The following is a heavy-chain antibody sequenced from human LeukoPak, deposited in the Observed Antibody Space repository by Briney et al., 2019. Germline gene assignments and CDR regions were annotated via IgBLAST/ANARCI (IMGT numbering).Heavy chain of an antibody. CDR1: GFTFSSYS. Sequence: GGSLRLSCAASGFTFSSYSMNWVRQAPGKGLEWVSSISSSSSYIYYADSVKGRFTISRDNAKNSLYLQMNSLRAEDTAVYYCARTYYYDSSGYYYGRSAFDIWGQGTMVTVSS. V-gene: IGHV3-21*01. D-gene: IGHD3-22*01. CDR3: ARTYYYDSSGYYYGRSAFDI. J-gene: IGHJ3*02. CDR2: ISSSSSYI.